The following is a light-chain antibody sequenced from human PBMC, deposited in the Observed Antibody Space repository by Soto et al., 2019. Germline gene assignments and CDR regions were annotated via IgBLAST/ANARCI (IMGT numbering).Light chain of an antibody. V-gene: IGKV3-15*01. Sequence: EIMMTQSTATLSVSPGERATLSCRASQSVSSSLAWYQQKPGQAPRLLIYGASTRATGIPARFSGSGSGTEFTLTINSLQSEDFAVYYCQQYNNWWTFGQGTKVDI. CDR2: GAS. CDR1: QSVSSS. CDR3: QQYNNWWT. J-gene: IGKJ1*01.